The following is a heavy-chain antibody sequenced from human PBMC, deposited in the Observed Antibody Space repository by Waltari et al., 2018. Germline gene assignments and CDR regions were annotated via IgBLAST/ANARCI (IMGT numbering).Heavy chain of an antibody. D-gene: IGHD3-10*01. V-gene: IGHV3-23*01. CDR1: GFTFSLYS. J-gene: IGHJ4*02. CDR2: MSGRGGSI. CDR3: AKHSRITMPY. Sequence: EVQLLESGGGLVQPGGSLRLSCAASGFTFSLYSMCWVRQAPGMGLGWGSVMSGRGGSIYYGDTGKRPFTIASDNCKKTLYLQMNSLRAEDTAVYYCAKHSRITMPYWGQGTLVTVSS.